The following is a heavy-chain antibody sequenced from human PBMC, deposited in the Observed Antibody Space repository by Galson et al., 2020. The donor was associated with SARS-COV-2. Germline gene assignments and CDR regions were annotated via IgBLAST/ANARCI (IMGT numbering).Heavy chain of an antibody. CDR3: ATEAHDY. V-gene: IGHV3-48*02. CDR2: ITRGSDTK. CDR1: GFTFSSYS. J-gene: IGHJ4*01. Sequence: GGSLRLSCAASGFTFSSYSMNWVRQAPGKGLEWVSYITRGSDTKYYADSVKGRFTVSRDNAKNSVYLHMNNLRDEDTAVYYCATEAHDYWGHGTLVTVSS.